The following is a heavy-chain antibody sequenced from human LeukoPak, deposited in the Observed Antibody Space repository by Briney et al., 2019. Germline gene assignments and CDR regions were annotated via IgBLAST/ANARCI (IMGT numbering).Heavy chain of an antibody. CDR1: GYTFKIYG. CDR2: ISGYNGNT. CDR3: ARGSYYYGSGFKYYFDCLDY. V-gene: IGHV1-18*01. Sequence: ASVKVSCKASGYTFKIYGISWVRQAPGQGLEWMGWISGYNGNTIYAQKLQGRVTMTTDTSTDTAYMELSRLRSDDTAVYYCARGSYYYGSGFKYYFDCLDYWGQGTLVTVSS. D-gene: IGHD3-22*01. J-gene: IGHJ4*02.